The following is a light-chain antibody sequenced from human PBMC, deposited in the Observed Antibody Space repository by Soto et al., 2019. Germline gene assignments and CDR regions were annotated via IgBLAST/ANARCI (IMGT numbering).Light chain of an antibody. J-gene: IGKJ1*01. CDR2: ATS. V-gene: IGKV3-20*01. Sequence: EIVMTQSPGTLSLSPGETATLSCRASQTVSNSFLGRYQQRPGQAPRLLMIATSKTAPGIPDRFSGSGSGTDFTLTISRLEPEDFAVYYCQEYGTSRTFGQGTKVDIK. CDR3: QEYGTSRT. CDR1: QTVSNSF.